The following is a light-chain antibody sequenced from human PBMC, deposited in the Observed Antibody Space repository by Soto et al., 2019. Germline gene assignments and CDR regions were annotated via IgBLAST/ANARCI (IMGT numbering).Light chain of an antibody. Sequence: DIQMTQSPSSLSASVGDRVTITCQASQDISNYLNWYQQKPGKAPKLLIYDASNLETGVPSRFSGSGSGTDFTFTISSLQPEDIATYYCRQYDNLPPTFGQWTKLEI. CDR2: DAS. CDR1: QDISNY. V-gene: IGKV1-33*01. CDR3: RQYDNLPPT. J-gene: IGKJ2*01.